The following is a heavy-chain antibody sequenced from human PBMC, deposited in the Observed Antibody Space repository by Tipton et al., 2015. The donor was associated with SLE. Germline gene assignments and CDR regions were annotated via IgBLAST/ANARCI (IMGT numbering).Heavy chain of an antibody. CDR2: IKQDGSEK. CDR3: ARDRDYDSSGHSYVDYGSDYFDF. V-gene: IGHV3-7*01. J-gene: IGHJ4*02. Sequence: SLRLSCAGSGFTFSSYWMTWVRQAPGKGLEWVANIKQDGSEKYYVDSVKGRFTISRDNARNSLYLQLNSLRVEDTAVYYCARDRDYDSSGHSYVDYGSDYFDFWGQGTLVTVSS. D-gene: IGHD3-22*01. CDR1: GFTFSSYW.